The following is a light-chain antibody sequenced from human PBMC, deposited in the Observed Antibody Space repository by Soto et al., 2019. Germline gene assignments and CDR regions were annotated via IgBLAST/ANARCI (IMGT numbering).Light chain of an antibody. Sequence: QSVLTQPPSASGSLGQSVTISCTGTSSDIGSYNYVSWYQQNPGKVPKLIISEVSGRRSGVSDRFSGSKSGTTASLTVSGLQAEDEADYYCSSYAGNNNLVFGGGTKLTVL. V-gene: IGLV2-8*01. J-gene: IGLJ3*02. CDR2: EVS. CDR3: SSYAGNNNLV. CDR1: SSDIGSYNY.